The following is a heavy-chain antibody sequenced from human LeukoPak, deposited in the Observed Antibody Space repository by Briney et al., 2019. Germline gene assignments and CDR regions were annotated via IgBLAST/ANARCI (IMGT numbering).Heavy chain of an antibody. V-gene: IGHV1-2*02. CDR1: GYTFTYYY. CDR2: MNPDRGDT. Sequence: ASVRVSCKASGYTFTYYYIHWVRQAPGQGLEWMAWMNPDRGDTNNAQKFQGRVTMSRDTSISTVYMELSRLRPDDTAVYYCARDWGVWSSDIWGQGTMVTVST. D-gene: IGHD6-19*01. CDR3: ARDWGVWSSDI. J-gene: IGHJ3*02.